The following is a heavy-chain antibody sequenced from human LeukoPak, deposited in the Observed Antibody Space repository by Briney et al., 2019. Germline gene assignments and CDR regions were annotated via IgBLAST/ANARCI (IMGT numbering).Heavy chain of an antibody. CDR3: ARQGSSSTSFRPSYYFDY. V-gene: IGHV4-39*01. Sequence: SETLSLTCTVSGGSISSSSYYWGWIRQPPGKGLEWIGSIYYSGSTYYNPSLKSRVTISVDTSKNQFSLKLSSVTAADTAVYYCARQGSSSTSFRPSYYFDYWGQGTLVTVSS. D-gene: IGHD2-2*01. CDR1: GGSISSSSYY. CDR2: IYYSGST. J-gene: IGHJ4*02.